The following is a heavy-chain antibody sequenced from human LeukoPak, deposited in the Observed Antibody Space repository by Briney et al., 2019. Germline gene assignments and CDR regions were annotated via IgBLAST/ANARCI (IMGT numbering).Heavy chain of an antibody. J-gene: IGHJ3*02. D-gene: IGHD5-12*01. Sequence: GGSLRLSCAASGFTFSSYWMHWVRQAPEKGMVWVSRINSDGSSTSYADSVKGRFTISRDNAKNTLYLQMNSLRAEDTAVYYCAKLKGYLDAFDIRGQGTMVTVSS. CDR3: AKLKGYLDAFDI. CDR2: INSDGSST. CDR1: GFTFSSYW. V-gene: IGHV3-74*01.